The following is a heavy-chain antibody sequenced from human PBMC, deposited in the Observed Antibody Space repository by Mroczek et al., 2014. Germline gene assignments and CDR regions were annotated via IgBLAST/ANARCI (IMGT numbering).Heavy chain of an antibody. CDR1: GFSLSNARMG. CDR2: IFSNDEK. J-gene: IGHJ4*02. D-gene: IGHD3-3*01. V-gene: IGHV2-26*01. Sequence: QVTLKESGPVLVKPTETLTLTCTVSGFSLSNARMGVSWIRQPPGKALEWLAHIFSNDEKSYSTSLKSRLTISKDTSKSQVVLTMTNMDPVDTATYYCARINYDFWSGYLYWGQGTLVTVSS. CDR3: ARINYDFWSGYLY.